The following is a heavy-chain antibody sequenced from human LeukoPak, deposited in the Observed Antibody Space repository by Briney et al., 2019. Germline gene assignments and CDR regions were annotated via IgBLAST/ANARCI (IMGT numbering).Heavy chain of an antibody. V-gene: IGHV1-18*01. CDR1: GYTFTIYG. CDR2: ISAYNGNT. D-gene: IGHD2-15*01. Sequence: ASVKVSFKASGYTFTIYGISWVRQAPGQGREWMGWISAYNGNTNYAQKLQGRVTMTTDTSTSTAYMELRSLRSDDTAVYYCARDRYCSGGSCYVFDYWGQGTLVTVSS. J-gene: IGHJ4*02. CDR3: ARDRYCSGGSCYVFDY.